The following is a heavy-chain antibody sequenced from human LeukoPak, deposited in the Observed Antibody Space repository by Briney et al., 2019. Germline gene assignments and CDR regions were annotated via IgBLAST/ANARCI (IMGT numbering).Heavy chain of an antibody. CDR3: ARSHSDWYVNTAGH. V-gene: IGHV7-4-1*02. D-gene: IGHD6-19*01. Sequence: ASVKVSCKASGYTFTSYAINWVRQAPGQGLEWMGWINTNTGNPTYAQGFTGRFVFSLDTSVSTAYLQISSLKAEDTAVYYCARSHSDWYVNTAGHWGQGTLATVSS. CDR1: GYTFTSYA. J-gene: IGHJ4*02. CDR2: INTNTGNP.